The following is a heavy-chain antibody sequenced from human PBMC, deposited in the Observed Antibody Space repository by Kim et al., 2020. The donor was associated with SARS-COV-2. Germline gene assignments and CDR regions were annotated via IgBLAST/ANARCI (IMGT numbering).Heavy chain of an antibody. D-gene: IGHD1-20*01. CDR1: GYTFTSYA. CDR2: INAGNGNT. Sequence: ASVKVSCKASGYTFTSYAMHWVRQAPGQRLEWMGWINAGNGNTKYSQKFQGRVTITRDTSASTAYMELSSLRSEDTAVYYCASFSRRTRDRYNWNDALGPGWLNYYYYYGMDVWGQGTTVTVSS. CDR3: ASFSRRTRDRYNWNDALGPGWLNYYYYYGMDV. J-gene: IGHJ6*02. V-gene: IGHV1-3*01.